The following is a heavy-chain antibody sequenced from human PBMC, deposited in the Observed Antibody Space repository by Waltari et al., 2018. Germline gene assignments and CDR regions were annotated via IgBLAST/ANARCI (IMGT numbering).Heavy chain of an antibody. J-gene: IGHJ6*03. CDR2: ISDDGQTS. D-gene: IGHD3-10*01. Sequence: EARLEESGGGLEQPGKSLRLSGSASGFTFSTYAMTWVRQAPGKGLEWVSSISDDGQTSFYADSVKGRCIISRDNSKSTLFLHLNSLRGDDTARYYCAKGIRATATYFYMDVWGKGTTVTVSS. CDR1: GFTFSTYA. CDR3: AKGIRATATYFYMDV. V-gene: IGHV3-23*04.